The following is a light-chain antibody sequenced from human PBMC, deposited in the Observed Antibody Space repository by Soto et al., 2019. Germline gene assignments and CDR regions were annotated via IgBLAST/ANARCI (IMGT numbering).Light chain of an antibody. CDR2: AAS. V-gene: IGKV1-6*01. Sequence: AIQMTHSPSSLSASVGDIVTITCRASQGIRNDLGWYQQEPGKAPKLLIYAASSLESGVPSRFSGSGSGTDFTLTISSLQPEDFATYYCQQSYSTPWTFGHGTKVDIK. CDR1: QGIRND. J-gene: IGKJ1*01. CDR3: QQSYSTPWT.